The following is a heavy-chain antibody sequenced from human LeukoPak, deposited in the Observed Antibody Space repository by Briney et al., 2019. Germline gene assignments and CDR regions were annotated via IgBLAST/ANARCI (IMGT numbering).Heavy chain of an antibody. Sequence: ASVKVSCKASGGTFSSYAISWVRQAPGQGLEWMGGIIPIFGTANYAQKFQGRVTITADESTSTAYMELSSLRSEDTAVYYCARVEITIFGVGGEKANWFDPWGQGTLVTVSS. CDR3: ARVEITIFGVGGEKANWFDP. J-gene: IGHJ5*02. CDR1: GGTFSSYA. V-gene: IGHV1-69*13. CDR2: IIPIFGTA. D-gene: IGHD3-3*01.